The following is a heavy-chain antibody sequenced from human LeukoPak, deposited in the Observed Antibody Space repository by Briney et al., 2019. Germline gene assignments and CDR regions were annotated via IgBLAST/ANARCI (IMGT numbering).Heavy chain of an antibody. CDR2: IYSSGST. Sequence: PSETLSLTCTVSGASVSGSPYYWGWIRQPPGKGLEWIGSIYSSGSTYYNTSLQSRVTISIETSKNQISLKLSSVTAADTAVYYCARLWSSSWYNHLLGYYYYMDVWGKGTTVTISS. CDR1: GASVSGSPYY. D-gene: IGHD6-13*01. V-gene: IGHV4-39*01. CDR3: ARLWSSSWYNHLLGYYYYMDV. J-gene: IGHJ6*03.